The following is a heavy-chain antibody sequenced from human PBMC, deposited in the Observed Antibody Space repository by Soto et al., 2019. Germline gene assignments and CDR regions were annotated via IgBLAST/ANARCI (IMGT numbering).Heavy chain of an antibody. CDR1: GGSFSSYY. CDR2: INHSGST. V-gene: IGHV4-34*01. J-gene: IGHJ6*02. Sequence: PSETLSLTCAVYGGSFSSYYWIWIRQPPGKGLEWIGEINHSGSTNYNPSLKSRVTISVDTSKNQLSLKVTSVTAADTAVYYCGRGQRQQLVMTYYNDVDVWGQGTTVTVSS. CDR3: GRGQRQQLVMTYYNDVDV. D-gene: IGHD6-13*01.